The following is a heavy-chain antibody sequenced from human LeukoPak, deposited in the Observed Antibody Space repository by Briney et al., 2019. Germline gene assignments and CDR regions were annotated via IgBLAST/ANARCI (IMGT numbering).Heavy chain of an antibody. CDR1: GGTFSSYA. CDR2: IIPILGIA. CDR3: ARDDYYDSRGYLDV. Sequence: PEASVKVSCKASGGTFSSYAISWVRQAPGQGLEWMGRIIPILGIAIYAQKFQGRVTITAGKFTSTAYMELSSLRSEDTAVYYCARDDYYDSRGYLDVWGQGTTVTVCS. J-gene: IGHJ6*02. V-gene: IGHV1-69*04. D-gene: IGHD3-22*01.